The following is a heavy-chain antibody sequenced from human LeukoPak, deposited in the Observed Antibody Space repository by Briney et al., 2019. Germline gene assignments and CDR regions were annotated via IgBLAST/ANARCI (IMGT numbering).Heavy chain of an antibody. CDR1: GFTSTNYA. CDR3: AKGAYDYIEIAFFDS. J-gene: IGHJ4*02. CDR2: LIGSSGST. D-gene: IGHD5-12*01. Sequence: GGSLRLSCAASGFTSTNYAMNWVRQAPGKGPEWVSVLIGSSGSTDYADSVKGRFTISRDNSKNTLFLQMNSLRAEDTAIYYCAKGAYDYIEIAFFDSWGQGTLVTVSS. V-gene: IGHV3-23*01.